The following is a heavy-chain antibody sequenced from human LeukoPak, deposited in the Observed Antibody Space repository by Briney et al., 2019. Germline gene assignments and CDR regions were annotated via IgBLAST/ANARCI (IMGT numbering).Heavy chain of an antibody. CDR3: AKGPYSGFS. D-gene: IGHD1-26*01. J-gene: IGHJ5*02. CDR2: ISSSSSTI. V-gene: IGHV3-48*01. CDR1: GFTFSSYS. Sequence: PGGSLRLSCAASGFTFSSYSMNWVRQAPGEGLEWVSYISSSSSTIYYADSVKGRFTISRDNAKNSLYLQMNSLRAEDTAVYYCAKGPYSGFSWGQGTLVTVSS.